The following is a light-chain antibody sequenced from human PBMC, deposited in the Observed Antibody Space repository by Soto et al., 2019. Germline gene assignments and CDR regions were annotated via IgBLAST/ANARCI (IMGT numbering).Light chain of an antibody. Sequence: IVVAQSTAALCGSGWEGGTLSSRARQGIGDTLAWFQQKPGQTPRLLIYGTSIRATVVPARFSGSRSGAEFTLTXSSLQSEHFAVDYCQHYVNWPLTFGGGTKLDIK. V-gene: IGKV3-15*01. CDR2: GTS. J-gene: IGKJ4*01. CDR3: QHYVNWPLT. CDR1: QGIGDT.